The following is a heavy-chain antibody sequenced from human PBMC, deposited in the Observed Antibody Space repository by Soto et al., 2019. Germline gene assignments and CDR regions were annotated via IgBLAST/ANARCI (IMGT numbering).Heavy chain of an antibody. CDR3: VRHDPYRSGWADRNDY. V-gene: IGHV4-39*01. J-gene: IGHJ4*02. CDR1: GAYISSSTFY. Sequence: QLQLQESGPGLVEPSETLSLTCTVSGAYISSSTFYWGWIRQPPGKGLEWIGTVYYSGSAYYNPSLKSRLTISVDTSKNQFSLKLSSVTAADTALYYCVRHDPYRSGWADRNDYWGQGTLVTVSS. CDR2: VYYSGSA. D-gene: IGHD6-19*01.